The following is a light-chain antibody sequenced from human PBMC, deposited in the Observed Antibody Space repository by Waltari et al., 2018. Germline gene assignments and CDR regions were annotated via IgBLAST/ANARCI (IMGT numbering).Light chain of an antibody. J-gene: IGLJ2*01. V-gene: IGLV3-1*01. CDR2: QST. CDR3: QAWDTITGGV. Sequence: SYELTQPPSVSVSPGQTASITCSGHKMGDKFACWYQQKPGQSPVLVIYQSTKRPSGIPGRFSGSNSGNTATLTISGTQAMDEADYYCQAWDTITGGVLGGGTKLTVL. CDR1: KMGDKF.